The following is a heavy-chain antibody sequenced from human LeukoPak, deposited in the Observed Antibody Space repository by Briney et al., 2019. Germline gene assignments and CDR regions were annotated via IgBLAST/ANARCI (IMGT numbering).Heavy chain of an antibody. V-gene: IGHV3-72*01. CDR3: AREGYDFWSGYYGIDY. J-gene: IGHJ4*02. D-gene: IGHD3-3*01. CDR2: TRNEANSYTT. CDR1: GFTFSDHY. Sequence: PGGSLRLSCAASGFTFSDHYMDWVRQAPGKGLEWVGRTRNEANSYTTEYAASVKGRFTISRDDSKNSLYLQMNSLKTEDTAVYYCAREGYDFWSGYYGIDYWGQGTLVTVSS.